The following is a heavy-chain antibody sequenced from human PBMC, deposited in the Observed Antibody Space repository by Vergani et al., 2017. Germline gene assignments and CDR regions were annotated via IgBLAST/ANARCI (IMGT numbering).Heavy chain of an antibody. CDR2: IYPGDSDT. J-gene: IGHJ4*02. D-gene: IGHD5-24*01. CDR3: ARRDGQGRLFNY. CDR1: GYTFPIHW. V-gene: IGHV5-51*01. Sequence: EVQLVQSGAELKQPGESLKISCTGSGYTFPIHWIGWVRQMPGKGLEWLGIIYPGDSDTRYSPSFQGPVTISADKSISTAYLQWSSLKASDTAMYFCARRDGQGRLFNYWGEGTLVTVSS.